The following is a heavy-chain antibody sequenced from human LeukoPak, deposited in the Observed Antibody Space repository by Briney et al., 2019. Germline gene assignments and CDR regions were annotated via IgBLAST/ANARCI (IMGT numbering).Heavy chain of an antibody. D-gene: IGHD3-9*01. CDR3: AKDTPYDILTGKGHC. Sequence: SGGSLRLSCAASGFTFDDYAMHWVRHAPGKGLEWVSLISGDGGSTYYADSVKGRFTISRDNSKNSLYLQMNSLRTEDTALYYCAKDTPYDILTGKGHCWGQGTLVTVSS. J-gene: IGHJ4*02. CDR1: GFTFDDYA. V-gene: IGHV3-43*02. CDR2: ISGDGGST.